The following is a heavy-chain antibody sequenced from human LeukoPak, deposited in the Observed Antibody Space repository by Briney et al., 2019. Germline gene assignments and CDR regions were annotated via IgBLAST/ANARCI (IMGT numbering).Heavy chain of an antibody. Sequence: GASVKVSCKASGYIFTNNATNWVRQAPGQGLEWMGWINTNTRNPTYAQGFTGRFVFSLDTSVSTAYLQISSLKAEDTAVYYCARIRAPSSFGQRESDYWGQGTLVTVSS. J-gene: IGHJ4*02. CDR1: GYIFTNNA. D-gene: IGHD3-3*02. CDR3: ARIRAPSSFGQRESDY. V-gene: IGHV7-4-1*02. CDR2: INTNTRNP.